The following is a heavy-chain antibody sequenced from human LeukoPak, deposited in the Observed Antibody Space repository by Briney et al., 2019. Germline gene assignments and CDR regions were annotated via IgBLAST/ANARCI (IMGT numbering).Heavy chain of an antibody. CDR1: GFTFSSYE. CDR2: ISSSGSTI. Sequence: GGSLRLSCAASGFTFSSYEMNWVRQAPGKGLEWVSYISSSGSTIYYADSVKGRFTISRDNAKNSLYLQMNSLRAEDTAVYYCASAPASWQPVPYYFDYWGQGTLVTVSS. D-gene: IGHD6-13*01. CDR3: ASAPASWQPVPYYFDY. J-gene: IGHJ4*02. V-gene: IGHV3-48*03.